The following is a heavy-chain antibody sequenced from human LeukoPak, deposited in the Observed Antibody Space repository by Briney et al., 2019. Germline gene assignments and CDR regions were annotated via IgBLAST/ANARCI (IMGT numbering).Heavy chain of an antibody. V-gene: IGHV4-61*02. CDR2: IYTSGST. D-gene: IGHD3-3*01. J-gene: IGHJ6*02. CDR1: GGSISSSSYY. Sequence: PSETLSLTCTVSGGSISSSSYYWSWIRQPAGKGLEWIGRIYTSGSTNYNPSLKSRVTISVDTSKNQFSLKLSSVTAADTAVYYCARGPYDFWSGYYTPDYYYYYGMDVWGQGTTVTVSS. CDR3: ARGPYDFWSGYYTPDYYYYYGMDV.